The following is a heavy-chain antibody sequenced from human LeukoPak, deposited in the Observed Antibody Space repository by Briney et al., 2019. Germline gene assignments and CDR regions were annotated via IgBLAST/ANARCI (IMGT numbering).Heavy chain of an antibody. Sequence: ASVKVSCKASGYTFTSYYMHWVRQAPGQGLEWMGIINPSGGSTSYAQKFQGRVTMTRDTSTSTVYMELSSLRSEDTAVYYCAREYGSGSYYRGSFDYWGQGTLVTVSS. D-gene: IGHD3-10*01. V-gene: IGHV1-46*01. CDR1: GYTFTSYY. J-gene: IGHJ4*02. CDR3: AREYGSGSYYRGSFDY. CDR2: INPSGGST.